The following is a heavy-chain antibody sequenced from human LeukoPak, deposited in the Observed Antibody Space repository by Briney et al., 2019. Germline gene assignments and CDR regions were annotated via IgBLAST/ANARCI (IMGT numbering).Heavy chain of an antibody. J-gene: IGHJ4*02. CDR3: ASPTYYYDSSGYSLEY. Sequence: ASVKVSCKASGYTFTSYDINWVRQATGQGVEWRGWMNPNSGNTGYAQKFQGRVTMTRNTSISTAYMELSSLRSEDTAVYYCASPTYYYDSSGYSLEYWGQGTLVTVSS. V-gene: IGHV1-8*01. CDR2: MNPNSGNT. CDR1: GYTFTSYD. D-gene: IGHD3-22*01.